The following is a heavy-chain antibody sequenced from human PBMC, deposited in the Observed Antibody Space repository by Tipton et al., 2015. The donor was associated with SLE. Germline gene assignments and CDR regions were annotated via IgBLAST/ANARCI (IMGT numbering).Heavy chain of an antibody. J-gene: IGHJ5*02. CDR2: INHGGST. D-gene: IGHD2-21*01. V-gene: IGHV4-34*01. CDR3: VRGHPHIVVLIGGGWFDP. CDR1: GGSFSDYY. Sequence: TLSLTCAVYGGSFSDYYWTWIRQPPGKGLEWIGEINHGGSTNYNPSLKSRVTISEDTSKNQFSLKLTSVTAADTAIYYCVRGHPHIVVLIGGGWFDPWGQGTLVTVSS.